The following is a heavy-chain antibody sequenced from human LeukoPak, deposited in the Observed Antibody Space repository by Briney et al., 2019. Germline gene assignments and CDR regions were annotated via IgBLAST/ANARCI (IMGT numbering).Heavy chain of an antibody. CDR2: IYYTGGT. CDR3: ARGTDDYKFDF. V-gene: IGHV4-59*01. D-gene: IGHD5-24*01. Sequence: PSETLSLTCTVSGGSISTYYWSWLRQSPGKGLEWIGYIYYTGGTKYNPSLKSRLTISLDTSKSQFSLELSSVSTADTAIYYCARGTDDYKFDFWGQGALVTVSS. CDR1: GGSISTYY. J-gene: IGHJ4*02.